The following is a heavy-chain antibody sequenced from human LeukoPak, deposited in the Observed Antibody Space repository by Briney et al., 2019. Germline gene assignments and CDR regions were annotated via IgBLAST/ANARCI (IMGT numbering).Heavy chain of an antibody. CDR1: GGSVSSGSYY. CDR3: ARLVAGDYWYFDL. CDR2: IYYSGST. V-gene: IGHV4-61*01. J-gene: IGHJ2*01. D-gene: IGHD6-19*01. Sequence: SETLSLTCTVSGGSVSSGSYYGSWIRQPPGKGLEWIGYIYYSGSTNYNPSLKSRVTISVDTSKNQFSLKLSSVTAADTAVYYCARLVAGDYWYFDLWGRGTLVTVSS.